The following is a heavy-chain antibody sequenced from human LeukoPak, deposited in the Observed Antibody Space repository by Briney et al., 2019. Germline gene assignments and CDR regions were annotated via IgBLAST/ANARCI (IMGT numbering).Heavy chain of an antibody. CDR3: ARGNDILTGYTYYYYYGMDV. CDR2: IYYSGST. V-gene: IGHV4-30-4*01. Sequence: SETLSLTCTVSGGSISSGDYYWSWIRQPPGKGLEWIGYIYYSGSTYYNPSLKSRVTISVDTSKDQFSLKLSSVTAADTAVYYCARGNDILTGYTYYYYYGMDVWGQGTTVTVSS. D-gene: IGHD3-9*01. CDR1: GGSISSGDYY. J-gene: IGHJ6*02.